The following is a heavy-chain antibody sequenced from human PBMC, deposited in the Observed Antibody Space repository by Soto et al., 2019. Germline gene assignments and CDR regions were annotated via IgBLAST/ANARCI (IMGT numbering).Heavy chain of an antibody. D-gene: IGHD2-21*02. CDR1: GDSSTANN. J-gene: IGHJ6*02. CDR2: IIHNTGVT. CDR3: VRCASGTGEYDCHASLHSIDF. V-gene: IGHV1-2*02. Sequence: GGSVKIPCRAAGDSSTANNLNWGGHAPAQGGEWRGWIIHNTGVTCYADTVKGRVTMTRDKSISTAYLQVNRLRSDDTAVYYCVRCASGTGEYDCHASLHSIDFWGQGTTVTVSS.